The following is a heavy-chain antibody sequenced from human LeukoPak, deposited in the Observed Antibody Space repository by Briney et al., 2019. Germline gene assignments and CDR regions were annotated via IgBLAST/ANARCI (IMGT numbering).Heavy chain of an antibody. CDR2: ISAYNGNT. CDR1: GYTFTSYG. D-gene: IGHD3-3*01. Sequence: ASVKVSCKASGYTFTSYGISWVRQAPGQGLEWMGWISAYNGNTNYAQKLQGRVTMTTDTSTSTDYMEMRSLRSDDTAVYYCARGYYDFWSGYPTFDYWGQGTLVTVSS. V-gene: IGHV1-18*01. J-gene: IGHJ4*02. CDR3: ARGYYDFWSGYPTFDY.